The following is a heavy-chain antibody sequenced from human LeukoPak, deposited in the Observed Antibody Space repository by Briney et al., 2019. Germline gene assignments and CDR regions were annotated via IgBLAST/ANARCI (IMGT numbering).Heavy chain of an antibody. Sequence: PSETLSLTCTVSDDSISSGGSYWSWIRQHPGKGLEWIGYIYHSGATHYNPSLKSRVTISVDTSRNQFSLKLSSVTAADTAVYYCARENTVVTNYFDYWGQGTLVTVSS. V-gene: IGHV4-31*03. D-gene: IGHD4-23*01. CDR3: ARENTVVTNYFDY. CDR2: IYHSGAT. CDR1: DDSISSGGSY. J-gene: IGHJ4*02.